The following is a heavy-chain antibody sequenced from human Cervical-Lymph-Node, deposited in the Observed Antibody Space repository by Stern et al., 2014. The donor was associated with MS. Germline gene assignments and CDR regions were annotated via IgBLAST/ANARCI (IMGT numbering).Heavy chain of an antibody. CDR3: ARGLRDYGDYEGYYLDY. V-gene: IGHV1-46*01. Sequence: DQLVESGAEVKKPGASVKVSCKASGYTFTNYYMHWVRQTPGQGLEWMGIINPSGGSTNYAQKFQGRVTVTRDTSTSTVYMEPSSLRSEDTAVYYCARGLRDYGDYEGYYLDYWGQGALVTVSS. CDR2: INPSGGST. J-gene: IGHJ4*02. CDR1: GYTFTNYY. D-gene: IGHD4-17*01.